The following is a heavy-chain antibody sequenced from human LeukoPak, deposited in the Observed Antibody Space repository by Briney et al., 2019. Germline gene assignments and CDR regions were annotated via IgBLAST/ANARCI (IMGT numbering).Heavy chain of an antibody. Sequence: SETLSLTSTVSGGSISSGDYYWSWIRQPPGKGLEWIGYIYYSGSTYYNPSLKSRVTISVDTSKNQFSLKLSSVTAADTAVYYCARGSGDYDDAFDIWGQGTMVTVSS. CDR2: IYYSGST. D-gene: IGHD4-17*01. CDR1: GGSISSGDYY. V-gene: IGHV4-30-4*01. CDR3: ARGSGDYDDAFDI. J-gene: IGHJ3*02.